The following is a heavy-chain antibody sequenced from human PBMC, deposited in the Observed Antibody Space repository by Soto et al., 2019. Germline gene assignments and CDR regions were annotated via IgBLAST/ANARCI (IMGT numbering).Heavy chain of an antibody. CDR3: ARAGSDYSY. J-gene: IGHJ4*02. V-gene: IGHV1-69*02. D-gene: IGHD4-4*01. Sequence: QVQLVQSVAEVKKPGSSVKVSCKASGGTFSNYSISWVRQAPGQGLEWMGRIIPMIGIANYAQKVQGRVTITADKSTSTAYMELSTLRSEDTDVDYGARAGSDYSYRGQGTLVTVSS. CDR1: GGTFSNYS. CDR2: IIPMIGIA.